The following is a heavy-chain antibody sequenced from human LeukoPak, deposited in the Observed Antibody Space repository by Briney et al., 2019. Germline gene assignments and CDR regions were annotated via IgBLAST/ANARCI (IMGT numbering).Heavy chain of an antibody. CDR2: ISSSAGTT. CDR3: ARQQQQLWYD. CDR1: GFTFSSYE. Sequence: GGSLRLSCAASGFTFSSYEMNWVRQAPGKGLEWVSYISSSAGTTYYADSVKGRFTISRDNAKNSLYLQMNGLRAEDTAAYFCARQQQQLWYDWGQGTLVTVSS. V-gene: IGHV3-48*03. D-gene: IGHD5-18*01. J-gene: IGHJ4*02.